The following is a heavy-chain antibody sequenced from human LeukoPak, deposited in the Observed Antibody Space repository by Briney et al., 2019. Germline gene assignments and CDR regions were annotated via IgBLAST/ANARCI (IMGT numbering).Heavy chain of an antibody. CDR3: AKGNYVGYYYYYMDV. J-gene: IGHJ6*03. D-gene: IGHD4-11*01. Sequence: GGSLRLSCAASGFTFSSYAMSWVRQAPGKGLEWVSAISGSGGSTYYADSVKGRFTISRDNSKNTLYLQMNSLRAEDTAVYYCAKGNYVGYYYYYMDVWAKGPRSPSP. CDR2: ISGSGGST. V-gene: IGHV3-23*01. CDR1: GFTFSSYA.